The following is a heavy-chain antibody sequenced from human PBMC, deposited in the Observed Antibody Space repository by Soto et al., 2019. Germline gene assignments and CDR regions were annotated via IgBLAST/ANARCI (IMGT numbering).Heavy chain of an antibody. CDR1: GYAFTSYA. CDR3: AREDIVVVPAAIGLTYYFDY. Sequence: SVKVSCKASGYAFTSYAMHWVRQAPGQRLEWMGWINAGNGNTKYSQKFQGRVTITRDTSASTACMELSSLSSEDTAVYYCAREDIVVVPAAIGLTYYFDYLGHGTLVTVSS. D-gene: IGHD2-2*01. V-gene: IGHV1-3*01. CDR2: INAGNGNT. J-gene: IGHJ4*01.